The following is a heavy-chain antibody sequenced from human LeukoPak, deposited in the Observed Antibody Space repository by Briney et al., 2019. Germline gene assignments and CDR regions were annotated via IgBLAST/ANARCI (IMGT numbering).Heavy chain of an antibody. CDR2: ISGSGGST. CDR1: GFTFADYA. V-gene: IGHV3-23*01. D-gene: IGHD3-10*01. CDR3: AIGGTMVRGVQY. J-gene: IGHJ4*02. Sequence: PGGSLRLSCAASGFTFADYAMSWVRQAPGKGLEWVSAISGSGGSTYYADSVKGRFTISRDNSKNTLYLQMNSLRAEDTAVYYCAIGGTMVRGVQYWGQGTLVTVSS.